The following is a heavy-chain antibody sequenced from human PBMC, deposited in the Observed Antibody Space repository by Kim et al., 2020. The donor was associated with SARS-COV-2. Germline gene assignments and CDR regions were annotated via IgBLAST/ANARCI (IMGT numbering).Heavy chain of an antibody. D-gene: IGHD3-10*01. CDR3: ARDLTMVRDYYYYGMDV. CDR2: IYYSGST. J-gene: IGHJ6*02. V-gene: IGHV4-59*01. Sequence: SETLSLTCTVSGGSISSYYWSWIRQPPGKGLEWIGYIYYSGSTNYNPSLKSRVTISVDTSKNQFSLKLSSVTAADTAVYYCARDLTMVRDYYYYGMDVWGQGTTVTVSS. CDR1: GGSISSYY.